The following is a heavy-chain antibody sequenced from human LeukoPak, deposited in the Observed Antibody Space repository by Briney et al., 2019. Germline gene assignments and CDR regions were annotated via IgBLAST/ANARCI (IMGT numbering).Heavy chain of an antibody. Sequence: GGSLRLSCAASGFTFSKYAMTWVRQAPGKGLVWVSRINSDGSSTSYADSVKGRFTISRDNAKNTLYLQMNSLRAEDTAVYYCARVGCSSTSCYNYWGQGTLVTVSS. D-gene: IGHD2-2*02. J-gene: IGHJ4*02. CDR2: INSDGSST. CDR3: ARVGCSSTSCYNY. CDR1: GFTFSKYA. V-gene: IGHV3-74*01.